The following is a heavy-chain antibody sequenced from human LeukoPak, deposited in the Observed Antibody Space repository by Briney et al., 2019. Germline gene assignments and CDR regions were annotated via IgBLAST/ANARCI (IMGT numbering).Heavy chain of an antibody. D-gene: IGHD2-15*01. J-gene: IGHJ2*01. CDR3: ARVLGAYCSGGSCYSSWYFDL. V-gene: IGHV4-59*01. CDR1: AGSISSSY. Sequence: SETLSLTCTVSAGSISSSYWSWLRQPPGKGLEWFGYIYYSGSTNYNPSLKSRVTISVDTSKNQFSLKLSSVTAADTAVYYCARVLGAYCSGGSCYSSWYFDLWGRGTLVTVSS. CDR2: IYYSGST.